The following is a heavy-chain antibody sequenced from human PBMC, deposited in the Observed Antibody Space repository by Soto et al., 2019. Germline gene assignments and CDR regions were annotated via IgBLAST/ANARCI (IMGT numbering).Heavy chain of an antibody. CDR2: IYYSGNT. Sequence: QVQLLESGPGLLKPSETLSLTCSVSGGSMSPFYWSWIRQSPRKGLEWIGYIYYSGNTNYNPSLKSRVTISVDTSMVQLSLRLSCVTAADSAVYYCARGVYDYWSGYYAGSGLDVWGQGTTVIVS. D-gene: IGHD3-3*01. CDR1: GGSMSPFY. V-gene: IGHV4-59*01. J-gene: IGHJ6*02. CDR3: ARGVYDYWSGYYAGSGLDV.